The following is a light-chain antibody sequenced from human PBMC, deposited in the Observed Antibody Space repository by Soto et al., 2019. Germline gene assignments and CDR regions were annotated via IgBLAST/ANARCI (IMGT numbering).Light chain of an antibody. CDR1: PSVSSSY. V-gene: IGKV3-20*01. CDR3: QQYGSSPT. CDR2: GAS. J-gene: IGKJ1*01. Sequence: EIVLTQSPGTLSLSPGERATLSCRASPSVSSSYLAWYQQKPGQAPRLLIYGASSRAAGIPDRFSCSGSGTDFTLTISRLEPEDFAVYYGQQYGSSPTFGQGTKVEIK.